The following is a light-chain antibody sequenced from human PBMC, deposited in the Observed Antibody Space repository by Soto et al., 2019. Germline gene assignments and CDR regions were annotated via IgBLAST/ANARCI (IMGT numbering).Light chain of an antibody. CDR2: AAS. CDR1: QSTSNY. Sequence: DIQMTQSPSSLSASVGDRVTITCRASQSTSNYLGWYQQIPGKAPKLLIYAASTFRSGVSSRFSSIGSEADFSLTISSLQPEDCGTDYCQQSYSTPWTFGQGTKVEIK. V-gene: IGKV1-39*01. CDR3: QQSYSTPWT. J-gene: IGKJ1*01.